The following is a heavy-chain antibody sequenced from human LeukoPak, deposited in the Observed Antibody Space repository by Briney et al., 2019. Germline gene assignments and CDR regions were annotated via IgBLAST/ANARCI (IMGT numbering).Heavy chain of an antibody. CDR1: GYTFTGYY. D-gene: IGHD5-24*01. CDR2: INTNTGNP. J-gene: IGHJ4*02. CDR3: ARDQGGYIYKGIDY. V-gene: IGHV7-4-1*02. Sequence: ASVKVSCKASGYTFTGYYMHWVRQAPGQGLEWMGWINTNTGNPTYAQGFTGRFVFSLDTSVSTAYLQISSLKAEDTAVYYCARDQGGYIYKGIDYWGQGTLVTVSS.